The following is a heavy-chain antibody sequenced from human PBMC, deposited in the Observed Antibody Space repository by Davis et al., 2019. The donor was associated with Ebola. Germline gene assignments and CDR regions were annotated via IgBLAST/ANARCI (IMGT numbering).Heavy chain of an antibody. CDR3: AHLGPQRYCSGGGCHGYLDY. V-gene: IGHV1-69*13. D-gene: IGHD2-15*01. CDR1: GYTFTSYA. Sequence: SVKVSCKASGYTFTSYAISWVRQAPGQGLEWMGGIIPIFGTANYAQKFQGRLTITADESTRTAYMELNGLRSEDTAVYYCAHLGPQRYCSGGGCHGYLDYWGQGTLVTVSS. J-gene: IGHJ4*02. CDR2: IIPIFGTA.